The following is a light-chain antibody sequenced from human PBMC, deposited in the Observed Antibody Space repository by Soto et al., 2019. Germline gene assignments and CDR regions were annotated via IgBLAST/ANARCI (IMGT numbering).Light chain of an antibody. CDR2: SNN. V-gene: IGLV1-44*01. CDR1: SSNIGSNT. CDR3: SAWDDSLNGWV. Sequence: QSVLTQPPSASGTPGQRVTISCSGSSSNIGSNTVNWYQQLPGTAPKLLIYSNNQRPSGVPDRFSGSKSGPSASLAISGLQSEEEADYYCSAWDDSLNGWVFGGGTKLTVL. J-gene: IGLJ3*02.